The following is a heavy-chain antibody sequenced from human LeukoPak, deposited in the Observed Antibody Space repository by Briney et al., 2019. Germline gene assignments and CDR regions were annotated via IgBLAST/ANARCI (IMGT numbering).Heavy chain of an antibody. CDR1: GGSFSGYY. Sequence: SETLSLTCAVYGGSFSGYYWSWIRQPLGKGLEWIGEINHSGSTNYNPSLKSRVTISVDTSKNQFSLKLSSVTAADTAVYYCASSIVADGTSPFDYWGQGTLVTVSS. CDR3: ASSIVADGTSPFDY. CDR2: INHSGST. D-gene: IGHD6-13*01. J-gene: IGHJ4*02. V-gene: IGHV4-34*01.